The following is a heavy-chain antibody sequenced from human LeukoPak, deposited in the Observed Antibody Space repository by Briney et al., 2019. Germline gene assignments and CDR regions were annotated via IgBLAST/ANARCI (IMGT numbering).Heavy chain of an antibody. CDR1: GGSISSYY. Sequence: PSETLSLTCTVSGGSISSYYWSWIRQPPGKGLEWIGYIYYSGSTNYNPSLESRVTISVDTSKNQFSLKLSSVTAADTAVYYCARERIAATPRGWFDPWGQGTLVTVSS. D-gene: IGHD6-6*01. V-gene: IGHV4-59*01. J-gene: IGHJ5*02. CDR2: IYYSGST. CDR3: ARERIAATPRGWFDP.